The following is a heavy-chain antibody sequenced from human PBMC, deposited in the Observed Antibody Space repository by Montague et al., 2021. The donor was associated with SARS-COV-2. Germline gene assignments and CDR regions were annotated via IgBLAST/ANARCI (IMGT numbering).Heavy chain of an antibody. CDR2: ISGSGSDT. D-gene: IGHD6-13*01. J-gene: IGHJ4*02. CDR3: ARDRARSWWD. CDR1: GFTFNSYG. V-gene: IGHV3-11*06. Sequence: SLRLSCAASGFTFNSYGLIWIRQTPGKGLEWVSAISGSGSDTPYIDSVRGRFTISRGNSENSLYLQMDNLRVEDTAMYYCARDRARSWWDWGQGTLVTVSS.